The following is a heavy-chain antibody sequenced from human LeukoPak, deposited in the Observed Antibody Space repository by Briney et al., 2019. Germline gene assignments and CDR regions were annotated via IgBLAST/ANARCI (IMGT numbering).Heavy chain of an antibody. Sequence: GASVKVSCKASGYTFTSYGITWVRQAPGQGLEWMGWISAYNGNTNYALKLQGRVTMTTDTSTNTAYMELRSLRSDDTAVYYCARDRYEWKLAGSGMEVWGQGTTVTVSS. D-gene: IGHD1-26*01. CDR2: ISAYNGNT. J-gene: IGHJ6*02. CDR1: GYTFTSYG. V-gene: IGHV1-18*01. CDR3: ARDRYEWKLAGSGMEV.